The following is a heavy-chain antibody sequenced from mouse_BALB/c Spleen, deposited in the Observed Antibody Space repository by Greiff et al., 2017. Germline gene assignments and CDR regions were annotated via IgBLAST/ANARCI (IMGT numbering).Heavy chain of an antibody. D-gene: IGHD2-4*01. CDR3: AREGYDYDSGAMDY. Sequence: DVHLVESGGGLVKPGGSLKLSCAASGFTFSSYAMSWVRQTPEKRLEWVATISSGGSYTYYPDSVKGRFTISRDNAKNTLYLQMSSLRSEDTAMYYCAREGYDYDSGAMDYWGQGTSVTVSS. CDR2: ISSGGSYT. V-gene: IGHV5-9-3*01. CDR1: GFTFSSYA. J-gene: IGHJ4*01.